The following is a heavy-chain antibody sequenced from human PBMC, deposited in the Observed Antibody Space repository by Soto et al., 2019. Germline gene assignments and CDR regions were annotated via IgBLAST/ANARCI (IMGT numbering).Heavy chain of an antibody. Sequence: GGSLRLSCAASGFTFSSYAISWVRQAQGKGLEWVSAISKNGGSTYYADSVKGRFTISRDNSKNTLYLQMNSLRAEDTAVYYCAKPPYGEEYFQHWGQGALVTVSS. D-gene: IGHD4-17*01. CDR3: AKPPYGEEYFQH. CDR2: ISKNGGST. J-gene: IGHJ1*01. V-gene: IGHV3-23*01. CDR1: GFTFSSYA.